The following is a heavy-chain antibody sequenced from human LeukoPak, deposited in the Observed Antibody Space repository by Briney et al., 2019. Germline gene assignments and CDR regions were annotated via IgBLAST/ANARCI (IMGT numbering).Heavy chain of an antibody. CDR2: INPNSGGT. V-gene: IGHV1-2*02. CDR3: ASLGGYCSSTSCYMGR. D-gene: IGHD2-2*02. CDR1: GYTFTGYY. Sequence: RASVKVSCKASGYTFTGYYMHWVRQAPGQGLEWMGWINPNSGGTNYAQKFQGRVTITADESTSTAYMELSSLRSEDTAVYYCASLGGYCSSTSCYMGRWGQGTLVTVSS. J-gene: IGHJ4*02.